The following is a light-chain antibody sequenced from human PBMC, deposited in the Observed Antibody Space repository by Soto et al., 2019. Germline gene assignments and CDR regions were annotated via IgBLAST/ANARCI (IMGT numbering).Light chain of an antibody. V-gene: IGKV3-20*01. CDR3: QQYGSSPWT. J-gene: IGKJ1*01. CDR2: GAS. Sequence: EIVLTQSPGTLSLSPGERATLSCRASQSVSSNFLAWYQQKPGQAPRLLIYGASSRATGIPDRFSGSGSGTDFPLTISRLEPEDLAVYYCQQYGSSPWTFGQGTKMEIK. CDR1: QSVSSNF.